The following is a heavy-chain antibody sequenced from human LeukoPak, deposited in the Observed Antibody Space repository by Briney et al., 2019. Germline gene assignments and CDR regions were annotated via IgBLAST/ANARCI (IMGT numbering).Heavy chain of an antibody. CDR2: ISYDGSSK. J-gene: IGHJ4*03. CDR1: GFTFSSYG. CDR3: AKDCSGGSCLDY. V-gene: IGHV3-30*18. D-gene: IGHD2-15*01. Sequence: GRSLRLSCAASGFTFSSYGMHWVRQAPGKGLEWVAVISYDGSSKYYADSVKGRFTISRDNSKNTLYLQMNSLRAEDTAVYYCAKDCSGGSCLDYWGQGTLVTVSS.